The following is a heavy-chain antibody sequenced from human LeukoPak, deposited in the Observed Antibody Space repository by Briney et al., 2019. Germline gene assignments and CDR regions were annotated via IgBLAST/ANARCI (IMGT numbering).Heavy chain of an antibody. CDR2: IKEDGSEK. CDR3: AKDSGIVVVVAAAGWFDP. J-gene: IGHJ5*02. D-gene: IGHD2-15*01. Sequence: PGGSLRLSCAASGFTFSSYWMSWVRQAPGKGLEWVANIKEDGSEKYYADSVKGRFTISRDNSKNTLYLQMNSLRAEDTAVYYCAKDSGIVVVVAAAGWFDPWGQGTLVTVSS. CDR1: GFTFSSYW. V-gene: IGHV3-7*01.